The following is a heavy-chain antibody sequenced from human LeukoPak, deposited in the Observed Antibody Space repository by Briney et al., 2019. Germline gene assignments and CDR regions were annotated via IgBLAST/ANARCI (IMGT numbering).Heavy chain of an antibody. V-gene: IGHV3-74*01. Sequence: GGSLKISCRGSGYSFTSYWMHWVRQVPGKGPVWAARINDDGSDTVYADSVKGRFTISRDDAKNMLFLQMNSLRGEDTAVYHCVRGGPSTWFWGQGTLVTVSS. CDR3: VRGGPSTWF. D-gene: IGHD3-22*01. CDR2: INDDGSDT. CDR1: GYSFTSYW. J-gene: IGHJ4*02.